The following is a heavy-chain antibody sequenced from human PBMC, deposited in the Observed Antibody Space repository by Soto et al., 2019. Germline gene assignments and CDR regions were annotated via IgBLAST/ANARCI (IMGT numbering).Heavy chain of an antibody. V-gene: IGHV3-23*01. J-gene: IGHJ6*03. D-gene: IGHD3-16*02. Sequence: GGSLRLSCADSGFTFSRYAMSWVLQARGKGLEWVSDVRGSGSTTYYADSVKGRFTISRDNAKNSLYLQMNSLRAEDTAVYYCARVYDYIWGSYRYYYMDVWGKGTTVTVSS. CDR2: VRGSGSTT. CDR1: GFTFSRYA. CDR3: ARVYDYIWGSYRYYYMDV.